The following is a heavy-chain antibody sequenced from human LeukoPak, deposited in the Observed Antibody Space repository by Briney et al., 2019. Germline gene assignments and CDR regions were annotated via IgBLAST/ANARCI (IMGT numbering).Heavy chain of an antibody. Sequence: GGSLRLSCAASGVTFSSYEMNWVRQAPGKGLEWVSAISGSGGSTYYADSVKGRFTISRDNSKNTLYLQMNSLRAEDTAVYYCARSSAMVRGAVDVWGKGTTVTVSS. CDR2: ISGSGGST. CDR3: ARSSAMVRGAVDV. D-gene: IGHD3-10*01. V-gene: IGHV3-23*01. J-gene: IGHJ6*04. CDR1: GVTFSSYE.